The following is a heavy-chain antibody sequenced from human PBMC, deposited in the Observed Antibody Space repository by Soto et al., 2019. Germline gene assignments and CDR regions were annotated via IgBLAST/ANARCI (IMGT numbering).Heavy chain of an antibody. CDR2: TSFDGSEK. D-gene: IGHD6-13*01. J-gene: IGHJ6*02. Sequence: GGSLRLSCAASGFIFSSFGVHWVRQSPGKGLEWVAVTSFDGSEKFYAESVRGRFNISRDNSKNTVYLHMNSLRPEDTAMYYCARDQRPKSSSLYYYFYGMDVWGQGTTVTVYS. CDR1: GFIFSSFG. CDR3: ARDQRPKSSSLYYYFYGMDV. V-gene: IGHV3-30*03.